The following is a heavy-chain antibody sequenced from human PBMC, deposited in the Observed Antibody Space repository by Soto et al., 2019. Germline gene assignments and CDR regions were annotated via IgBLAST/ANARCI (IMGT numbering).Heavy chain of an antibody. J-gene: IGHJ6*02. CDR1: GYTLTGYY. Sequence: ASVKVSCNASGYTLTGYYMHWVRQAPGQGLEWMGWINPNSGGTNYAQKFQGRVTMTRYTSISTAYMELSRLRFDGTAVYYCASDRDNWNYKGHYYYGMDVWGQGTTVTVSS. D-gene: IGHD1-7*01. V-gene: IGHV1-2*02. CDR2: INPNSGGT. CDR3: ASDRDNWNYKGHYYYGMDV.